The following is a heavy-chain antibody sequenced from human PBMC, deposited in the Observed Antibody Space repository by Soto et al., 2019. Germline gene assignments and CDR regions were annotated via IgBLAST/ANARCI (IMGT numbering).Heavy chain of an antibody. V-gene: IGHV1-69*14. J-gene: IGHJ4*02. CDR1: GDIFSGYS. D-gene: IGHD5-12*01. CDR3: ARDLGSGYDPGDY. CDR2: IIHIFGTT. Sequence: QVQLVQSGAEVKKPGSSVKVSCKTSGDIFSGYSISWVRQAPGQGLEWMGGIIHIFGTTNYAQRIHGRVTITADKSTSTVYMELYSLKSEDTAVYYCARDLGSGYDPGDYWGQGTLVTVSS.